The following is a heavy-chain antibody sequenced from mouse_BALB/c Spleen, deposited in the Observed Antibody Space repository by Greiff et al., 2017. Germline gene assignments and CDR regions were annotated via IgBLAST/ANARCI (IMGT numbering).Heavy chain of an antibody. V-gene: IGHV5-17*02. CDR1: GFTFSSFG. CDR3: ARSDDGYSYYYAMDY. Sequence: EVMLVESGGGLVQPGGSRKLSCAASGFTFSSFGMHWVRQAPEKGLEWVAYISSGSSTIYYADTVKGRFTISRDNPKNTLFLQMTSLRSEDTAMYYCARSDDGYSYYYAMDYWGQGTSVTVSS. CDR2: ISSGSSTI. J-gene: IGHJ4*01. D-gene: IGHD2-3*01.